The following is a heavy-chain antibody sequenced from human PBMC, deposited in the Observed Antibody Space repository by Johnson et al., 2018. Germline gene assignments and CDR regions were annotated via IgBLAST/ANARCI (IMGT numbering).Heavy chain of an antibody. CDR2: TNLHGGST. J-gene: IGHJ6*02. Sequence: VQLVQSGGGVVRPGGSLRLSCAASGFTFDDYGMSWVRQDPGTGLEWVSGTNLHGGSTGYADSVKGRFPISRDNAKNSLYLQMNSLRAEDTALYHCARVCDYYDSVGYLDQVVGGGMDVWGQETTVTVSS. V-gene: IGHV3-20*01. D-gene: IGHD3-22*01. CDR3: ARVCDYYDSVGYLDQVVGGGMDV. CDR1: GFTFDDYG.